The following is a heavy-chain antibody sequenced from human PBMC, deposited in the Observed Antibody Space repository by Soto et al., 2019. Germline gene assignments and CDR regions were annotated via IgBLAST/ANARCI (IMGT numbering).Heavy chain of an antibody. D-gene: IGHD1-26*01. CDR1: GFDFTYYA. CDR3: SKDEGVGGTLGLFDY. CDR2: MSRDGSKI. J-gene: IGHJ4*02. V-gene: IGHV3-30*18. Sequence: QVQLVESGGGAVQPGESLRLSCVASGFDFTYYAMHWVRQAPGKGLESVAVMSRDGSKIHHTDSVKGRFTISPDNSKNTLYLQMTILRKEDTAVYFCSKDEGVGGTLGLFDYWGQGTLVSVSS.